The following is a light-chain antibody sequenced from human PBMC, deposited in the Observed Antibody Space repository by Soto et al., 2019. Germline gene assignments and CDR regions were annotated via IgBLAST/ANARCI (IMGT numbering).Light chain of an antibody. V-gene: IGKV1-39*01. CDR2: AAS. J-gene: IGKJ1*01. CDR3: QQSYSTRWT. Sequence: DIPMTQSPSSLSASVGARVTITCRASQTTSHYLNWYQEKPGKAPKLLIYAASSLQSGVPSRFSGSGSGTDFTLTISSLQPEDFATYYCQQSYSTRWTVGQGTKVEIK. CDR1: QTTSHY.